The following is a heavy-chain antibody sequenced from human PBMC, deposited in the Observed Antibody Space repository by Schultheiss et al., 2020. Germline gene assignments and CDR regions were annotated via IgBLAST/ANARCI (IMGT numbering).Heavy chain of an antibody. CDR3: ARNQEWELKWGLFDY. J-gene: IGHJ4*02. CDR2: ISGSGGST. D-gene: IGHD1-26*01. V-gene: IGHV3-23*01. Sequence: GGSLRLSCAASGFTFSSYAMSWVRQAPGKGLEWVSAISGSGGSTYYADSVKGRFTISRDNSKNTLYLQMNSLRAEDTAVYYCARNQEWELKWGLFDYLGQGTLFTVSS. CDR1: GFTFSSYA.